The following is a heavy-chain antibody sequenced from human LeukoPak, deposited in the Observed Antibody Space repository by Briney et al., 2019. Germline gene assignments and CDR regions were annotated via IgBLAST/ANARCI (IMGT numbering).Heavy chain of an antibody. CDR1: GYTFTTYY. CDR2: INPSGGGI. D-gene: IGHD3-10*01. CDR3: ASEMAVRGTRFYDY. Sequence: ASVKVSCKASGYTFTTYYMHWVRQAPGQGLEWMGIINPSGGGISYAQKFQGRVTMTRDTSTTTVYMELSSLRSEDTAVYYCASEMAVRGTRFYDYWGQGTLVTVSS. V-gene: IGHV1-46*01. J-gene: IGHJ4*02.